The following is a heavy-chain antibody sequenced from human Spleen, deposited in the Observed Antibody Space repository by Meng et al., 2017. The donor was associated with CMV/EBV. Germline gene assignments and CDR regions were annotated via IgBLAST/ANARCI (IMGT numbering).Heavy chain of an antibody. Sequence: SETLSLTCAVYGGSFSGYYWSWIRQPPGKGLEWIGEINHSGSTNYNPSLKSRVTISVDTSKNQFSLKLSSVTAADTAVYYCARDMRITMVRGSDYYYGMDVWGQGTTVTVSS. CDR2: INHSGST. J-gene: IGHJ6*02. D-gene: IGHD3-10*01. V-gene: IGHV4-34*01. CDR3: ARDMRITMVRGSDYYYGMDV. CDR1: GGSFSGYY.